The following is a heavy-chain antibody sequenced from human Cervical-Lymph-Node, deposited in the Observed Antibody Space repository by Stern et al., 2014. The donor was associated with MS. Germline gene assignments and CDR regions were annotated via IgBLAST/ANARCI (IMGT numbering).Heavy chain of an antibody. CDR3: ARQGLSGAFDI. V-gene: IGHV1-2*06. CDR2: INCNSGGT. Sequence: QVQLGQSGAEVKKPGASLMVSCKASRFTFTAYYMHWVRQAPGQGLEWMGRINCNSGGTYYEQNFQGRVTMTRDTSNTTAYMELSGLTFDDTAVYYCARQGLSGAFDIWGQGTMVIVSS. J-gene: IGHJ3*02. D-gene: IGHD2/OR15-2a*01. CDR1: RFTFTAYY.